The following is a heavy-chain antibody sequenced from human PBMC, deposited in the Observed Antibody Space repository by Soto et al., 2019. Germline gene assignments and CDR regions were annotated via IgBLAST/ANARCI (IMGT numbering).Heavy chain of an antibody. CDR2: IIPIFGTA. CDR3: ARGNNPYYDFWSGPYYYYYYGMDV. CDR1: GGTFSSYA. Sequence: GPSVKVSCKASGGTFSSYAISWVRQAPGQGLEWMGGIIPIFGTANYAQKFQGRVTITADESTSTAYMELSSLRSEDTAVYYCARGNNPYYDFWSGPYYYYYYGMDVWGQGTTVTVSS. J-gene: IGHJ6*02. D-gene: IGHD3-3*01. V-gene: IGHV1-69*13.